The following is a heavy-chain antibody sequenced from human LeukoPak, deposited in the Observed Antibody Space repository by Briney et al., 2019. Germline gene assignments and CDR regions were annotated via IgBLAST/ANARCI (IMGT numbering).Heavy chain of an antibody. Sequence: GSLRLSCAASGFTFSNAWMSWVRQAPGKGLEWVGRIKSKTDGGTTDYAAPVKGRFTISRDDSKNTLYLQMNSLKTEDTAVYYSTTVPTYYYDSSGYYYEHDYWGQGTLVTVSS. J-gene: IGHJ4*02. D-gene: IGHD3-22*01. V-gene: IGHV3-15*01. CDR2: IKSKTDGGTT. CDR3: TTVPTYYYDSSGYYYEHDY. CDR1: GFTFSNAW.